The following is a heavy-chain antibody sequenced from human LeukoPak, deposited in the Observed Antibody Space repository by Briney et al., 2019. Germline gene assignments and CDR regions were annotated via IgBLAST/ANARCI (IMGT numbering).Heavy chain of an antibody. J-gene: IGHJ4*02. CDR3: ARGGPFPSGSSSREYYLDY. D-gene: IGHD6-6*01. V-gene: IGHV1-18*01. CDR1: GYDFINYG. Sequence: ASVKVSCKASGYDFINYGISWVRQAPGQGLEWMGWRSIYNGNTDYKLQGRVTMTTDTSTSTAYMEVRSLRSDDTAVYYCARGGPFPSGSSSREYYLDYWGQGTLGTVSS. CDR2: RSIYNGNT.